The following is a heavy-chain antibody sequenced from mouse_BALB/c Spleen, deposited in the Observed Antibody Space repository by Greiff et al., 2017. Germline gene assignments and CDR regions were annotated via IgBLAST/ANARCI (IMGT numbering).Heavy chain of an antibody. Sequence: QVQLKESAAELARPGASVKMSCKASGYTFTSYTMHWVKQRPGQGLEWIGYINPSSGYTEYNQKFKDKTTLTADKSSSTAYMQLSSLTSEDSAVYYCARRVWYYFDYWGQGTTLTVSS. CDR2: INPSSGYT. J-gene: IGHJ2*01. D-gene: IGHD2-10*02. V-gene: IGHV1-4*02. CDR3: ARRVWYYFDY. CDR1: GYTFTSYT.